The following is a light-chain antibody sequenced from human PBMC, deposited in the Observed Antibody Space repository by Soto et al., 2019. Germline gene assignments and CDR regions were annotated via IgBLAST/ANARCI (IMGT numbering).Light chain of an antibody. CDR2: GAS. V-gene: IGKV1-12*02. J-gene: IGKJ3*01. Sequence: DIQMTQSPSSVSVSIGDRVTITCRASQIIGTWLAWYQQKPGMAPTLLIYGASDLQSGVPSRFSGGGAGSDFTLTITSLQAEDSATYYCQQANSFPFTFGPGTKVEIK. CDR3: QQANSFPFT. CDR1: QIIGTW.